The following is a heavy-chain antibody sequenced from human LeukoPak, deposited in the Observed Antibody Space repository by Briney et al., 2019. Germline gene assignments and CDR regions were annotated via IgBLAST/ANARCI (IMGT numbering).Heavy chain of an antibody. CDR1: GFTFSSYS. Sequence: PGGSLRLSCAASGFTFSSYSMNWVRQAPGKGLEWVSSISSSSSYIYYADSVKGRFTISRDSYKDTLYLQMNSLRAEDTAVYYCAKLTSSIYGYNPLHFDYWGQGTLVTVSS. J-gene: IGHJ4*02. CDR3: AKLTSSIYGYNPLHFDY. D-gene: IGHD5-24*01. CDR2: ISSSSSYI. V-gene: IGHV3-21*04.